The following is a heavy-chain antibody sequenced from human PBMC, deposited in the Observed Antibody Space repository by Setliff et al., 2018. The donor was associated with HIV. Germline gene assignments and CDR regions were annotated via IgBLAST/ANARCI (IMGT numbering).Heavy chain of an antibody. D-gene: IGHD2-15*01. J-gene: IGHJ6*03. CDR1: GYAFNSYT. CDR3: ARIGRTPYYYYYMDV. Sequence: ASVKVSCKGSGYAFNSYTLNWVRQATGRGLEWMGWINPNSDNTAYAQKFQGRLTMTRNTSTGTVYMELSSLRSEDTAVYYCARIGRTPYYYYYMDVWGKGTTVTVSS. CDR2: INPNSDNT. V-gene: IGHV1-8*01.